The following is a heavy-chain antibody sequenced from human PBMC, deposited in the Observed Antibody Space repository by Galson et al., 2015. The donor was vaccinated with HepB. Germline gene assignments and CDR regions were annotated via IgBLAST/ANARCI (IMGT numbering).Heavy chain of an antibody. D-gene: IGHD6-19*01. V-gene: IGHV5-10-1*01. CDR3: ARHVAGTTHFDY. Sequence: SGAEVKKPGESLWIFCKGSGYSFPTYWISWLRQMPGKGLEWMGKIDPSDSFTTYSPSFEGHVTISADKSINTAYLQWNSLKASDTAFYYCARHVAGTTHFDYWGQGTLVIVSS. CDR2: IDPSDSFT. J-gene: IGHJ4*02. CDR1: GYSFPTYW.